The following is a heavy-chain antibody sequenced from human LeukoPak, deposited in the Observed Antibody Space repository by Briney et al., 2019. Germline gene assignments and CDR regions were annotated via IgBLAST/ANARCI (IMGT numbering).Heavy chain of an antibody. CDR3: ARGKYYDFWSGYSTTFDP. J-gene: IGHJ5*02. Sequence: ASVKVSCKASGYTFTGYYMHWVRQAPGQGLEWMGWINPNSGGTNYAQKFQGRVTMTRDTSISTAYMELSRLRSDGTAVYYCARGKYYDFWSGYSTTFDPWGQGTLVTVSS. D-gene: IGHD3-3*01. CDR2: INPNSGGT. V-gene: IGHV1-2*02. CDR1: GYTFTGYY.